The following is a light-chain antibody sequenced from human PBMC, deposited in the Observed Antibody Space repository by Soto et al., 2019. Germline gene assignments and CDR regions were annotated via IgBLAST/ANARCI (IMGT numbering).Light chain of an antibody. J-gene: IGLJ2*01. Sequence: SALTQPASVSGSPGQSITISCTGTRSDVGGYNYVSWYQQHPGRAPKLMIYEVSSRPSGVSNRFSGSKSGNTASLTISGLQAEDEADYYCSSYRSSSLVVFGGGTKLTVL. CDR1: RSDVGGYNY. V-gene: IGLV2-14*01. CDR2: EVS. CDR3: SSYRSSSLVV.